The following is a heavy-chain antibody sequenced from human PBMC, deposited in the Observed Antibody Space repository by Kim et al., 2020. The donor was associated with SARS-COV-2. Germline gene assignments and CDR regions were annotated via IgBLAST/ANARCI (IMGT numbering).Heavy chain of an antibody. V-gene: IGHV4-39*01. CDR3: ARHLRNWYFDL. J-gene: IGHJ2*01. Sequence: HSNTALKGRVTISVDTSKKQFSLRLSSVTAADAAVYYCARHLRNWYFDLWGRGTLVTVSS.